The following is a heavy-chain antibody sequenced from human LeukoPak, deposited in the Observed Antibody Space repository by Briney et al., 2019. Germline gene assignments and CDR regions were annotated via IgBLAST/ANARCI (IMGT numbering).Heavy chain of an antibody. Sequence: GGSLRLSCAASGFTFSSYAMSWVRQAPGKGLEWVSAICGGGGSTYYADSVKGRFTISRDNSKNTLYLQMNSLRAEDTAVYYCAKVKSTKWIAAAGNFDYWGQGTLVTVSS. CDR2: ICGGGGST. V-gene: IGHV3-23*01. CDR1: GFTFSSYA. J-gene: IGHJ4*02. CDR3: AKVKSTKWIAAAGNFDY. D-gene: IGHD6-13*01.